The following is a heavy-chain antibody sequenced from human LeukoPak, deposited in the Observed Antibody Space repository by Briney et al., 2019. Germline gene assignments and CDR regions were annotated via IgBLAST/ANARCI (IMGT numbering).Heavy chain of an antibody. V-gene: IGHV3-21*04. CDR3: AKEIHDFWSGYRAGDY. CDR1: GFTFSSYS. Sequence: PGGSLRLSCAASGFTFSSYSMTWVRQAPGKGLEWVSSISSSSSYIYYADSVKGRFTISRDNAKNSLYLQMNSLRAEDTAVYYCAKEIHDFWSGYRAGDYWGQGTLVTVSS. J-gene: IGHJ4*02. D-gene: IGHD3-3*01. CDR2: ISSSSSYI.